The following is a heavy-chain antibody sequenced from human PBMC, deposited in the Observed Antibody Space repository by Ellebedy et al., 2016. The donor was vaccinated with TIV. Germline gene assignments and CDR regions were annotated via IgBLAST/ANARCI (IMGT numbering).Heavy chain of an antibody. CDR1: GGSIGSSSYY. Sequence: SETLSLTXSVSGGSIGSSSYYCDWIRQPPGKGLEWIGSIYSSGRTHYNPSLKSRATTSVDTSKNHFSLRLSSVTAADTAVYYCASHRSGIVLVPAHYGMDVWGHGTTVTVSS. V-gene: IGHV4-39*02. CDR2: IYSSGRT. J-gene: IGHJ6*02. CDR3: ASHRSGIVLVPAHYGMDV. D-gene: IGHD2-2*01.